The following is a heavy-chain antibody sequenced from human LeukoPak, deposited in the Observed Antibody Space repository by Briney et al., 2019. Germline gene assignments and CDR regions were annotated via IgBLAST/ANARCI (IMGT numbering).Heavy chain of an antibody. CDR3: AREQNFVVVPAAGWFDP. CDR2: ISYDGSNK. J-gene: IGHJ5*02. D-gene: IGHD2-2*01. Sequence: GGSRRLSCAPPGFTLRSYVMHWVPEAPGKGVGWVAVISYDGSNKYYADSVKGRFTISRDNSKNTLYLQMNSLRAEDTAVYYCAREQNFVVVPAAGWFDPWGQGTLVTVSS. CDR1: GFTLRSYV. V-gene: IGHV3-30-3*01.